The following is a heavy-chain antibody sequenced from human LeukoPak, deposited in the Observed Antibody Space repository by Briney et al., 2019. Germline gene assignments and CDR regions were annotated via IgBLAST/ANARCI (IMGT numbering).Heavy chain of an antibody. Sequence: GGSLRLSCAASGFTFSSYWMTWVRQAPGKGLEWVANIKQDGNEKYYVDSVKGRFAISRDNSQSTVFLQMNSLRAEDTALYYCAKDLHYYVAMDVWGQGTAVTVSS. CDR1: GFTFSSYW. CDR2: IKQDGNEK. CDR3: AKDLHYYVAMDV. J-gene: IGHJ6*02. V-gene: IGHV3-7*05. D-gene: IGHD3-10*02.